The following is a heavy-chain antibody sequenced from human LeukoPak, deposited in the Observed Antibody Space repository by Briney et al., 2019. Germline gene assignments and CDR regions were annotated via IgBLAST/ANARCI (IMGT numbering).Heavy chain of an antibody. J-gene: IGHJ6*02. CDR1: GFTFSSYE. CDR2: ISSSGSTI. Sequence: GGSLRLSCAAPGFTFSSYEMNWVRQAPGKGLEWVSYISSSGSTIYYADSVKGRFTISRDNAKNSLYLQMNSLRAEDTAVYYCARGGVYRPNYYYYYGMDVWGQGTTVTVSS. CDR3: ARGGVYRPNYYYYYGMDV. V-gene: IGHV3-48*03. D-gene: IGHD1-26*01.